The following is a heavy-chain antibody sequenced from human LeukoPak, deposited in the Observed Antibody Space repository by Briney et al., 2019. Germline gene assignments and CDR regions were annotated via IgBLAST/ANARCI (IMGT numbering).Heavy chain of an antibody. V-gene: IGHV3-23*01. J-gene: IGHJ1*01. CDR2: INEPGVYT. CDR3: AKVCCNVVYSPGA. Sequence: GGSLRLSCTASGFTYRSYAMSWVRQAPGKGLDWISGINEPGVYTYYADSVKGRFTISRDNSKNTLYLQMNSLRAGDTAVYYCAKVCCNVVYSPGAWGQGTLVTVSS. D-gene: IGHD2-8*02. CDR1: GFTYRSYA.